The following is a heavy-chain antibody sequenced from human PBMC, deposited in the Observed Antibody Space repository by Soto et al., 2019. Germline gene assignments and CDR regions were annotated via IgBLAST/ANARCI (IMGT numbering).Heavy chain of an antibody. CDR2: IYHSGST. J-gene: IGHJ5*02. CDR1: GGSISSGGYS. V-gene: IGHV4-30-2*01. D-gene: IGHD4-17*01. CDR3: ALAPTAGWFDP. Sequence: PSETLSLTCAVSGGSISSGGYSWSWIRQPPGKGLEWIGYIYHSGSTYYNPSLKSRVAISVDRSKNQFSLKLSSVTAADTAVYYCALAPTAGWFDPWGQGTLVTVS.